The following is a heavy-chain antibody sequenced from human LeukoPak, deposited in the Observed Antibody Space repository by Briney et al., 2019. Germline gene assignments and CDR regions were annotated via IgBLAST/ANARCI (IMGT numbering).Heavy chain of an antibody. CDR3: AREGRYCSSTSCLTLDY. J-gene: IGHJ4*02. D-gene: IGHD2-2*01. Sequence: ASVKVSCKASGYTFTSYGISWVRQAPGQGLEWMGWISAYNGNTNYAQKLQGRVTMTTDTSTSTAYMELRSLRSDDTAVYYCAREGRYCSSTSCLTLDYWGQGTLVTASS. CDR1: GYTFTSYG. CDR2: ISAYNGNT. V-gene: IGHV1-18*01.